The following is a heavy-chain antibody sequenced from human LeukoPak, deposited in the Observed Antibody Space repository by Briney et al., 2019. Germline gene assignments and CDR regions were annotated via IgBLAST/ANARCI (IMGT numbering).Heavy chain of an antibody. Sequence: SETLSLTCTVSGGSISSYYWSRIRQPPGKGLEWIGYIYYSGSTNYNPSLKSRVTISVDTSKNQFSLKLSSVTAADTAVYYCARDRGAQWLVYNWFDPWGQGTLVTVSS. CDR3: ARDRGAQWLVYNWFDP. CDR2: IYYSGST. J-gene: IGHJ5*02. V-gene: IGHV4-59*01. CDR1: GGSISSYY. D-gene: IGHD6-19*01.